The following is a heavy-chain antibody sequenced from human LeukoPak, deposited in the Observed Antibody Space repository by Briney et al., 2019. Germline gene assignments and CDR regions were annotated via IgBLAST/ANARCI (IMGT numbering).Heavy chain of an antibody. Sequence: GASVKVSCKASGYTFTGYYMHWVRQAPGQGLEWMGWINPNSGGTNYAQKFQGRVTMTRDTSISTAYMELNRLRSDDTAVYYCARDYPSYCSSTSCYKDESHWGQGTLVTVSS. CDR2: INPNSGGT. D-gene: IGHD2-2*02. CDR1: GYTFTGYY. CDR3: ARDYPSYCSSTSCYKDESH. V-gene: IGHV1-2*02. J-gene: IGHJ4*02.